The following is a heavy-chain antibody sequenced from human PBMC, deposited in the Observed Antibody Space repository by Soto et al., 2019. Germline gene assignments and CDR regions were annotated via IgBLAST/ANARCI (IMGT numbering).Heavy chain of an antibody. V-gene: IGHV3-23*01. D-gene: IGHD3-16*01. CDR3: AKVGFWVDYGMDV. Sequence: EVHLLESGGALAQPGGSLRLSCAASGSTFSAFCMNCVRQAPGKGLEWVSAISRSGDITYYADSVKGRFTISRENSKNTLYLEMKSLTGEDTAVYYCAKVGFWVDYGMDVWGQGKTVIVSS. CDR2: ISRSGDIT. CDR1: GSTFSAFC. J-gene: IGHJ6*02.